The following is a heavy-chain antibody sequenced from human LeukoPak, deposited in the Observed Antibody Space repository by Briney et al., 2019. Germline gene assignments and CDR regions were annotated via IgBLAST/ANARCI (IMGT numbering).Heavy chain of an antibody. CDR1: GFTFSSYA. V-gene: IGHV3-23*01. CDR3: ARRVGGTPDY. J-gene: IGHJ4*02. CDR2: IGGDGRGT. D-gene: IGHD1-26*01. Sequence: GGSLRLSCAASGFTFSSYAMSWVRQAPGKGLEWVSAIGGDGRGTDYADSVKGRFTISRDNSKNTLYLEMNSLRADDTARYYCARRVGGTPDYWGPGTLVTVSS.